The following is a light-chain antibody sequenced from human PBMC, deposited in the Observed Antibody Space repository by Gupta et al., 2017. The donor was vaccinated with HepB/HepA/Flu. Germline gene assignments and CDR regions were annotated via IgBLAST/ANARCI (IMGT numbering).Light chain of an antibody. CDR1: SSNIGSNY. CDR2: RNN. CDR3: VAWDDSLSAWV. V-gene: IGLV1-47*01. Sequence: QSVLTQPPSASGTPGQRVTISCSGSSSNIGSNYVYWYQQLPGTAPKLLIFRNNLRPSGVPDRFSGSKSGTSASLAISGLRSEDEADYYCVAWDDSLSAWVFGGGTKLTVL. J-gene: IGLJ3*02.